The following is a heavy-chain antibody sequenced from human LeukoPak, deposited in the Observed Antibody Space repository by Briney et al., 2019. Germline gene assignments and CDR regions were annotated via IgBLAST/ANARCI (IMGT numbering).Heavy chain of an antibody. CDR2: ISSSSSYI. V-gene: IGHV3-21*01. Sequence: GGSPRLSCAASGFTFSSYSMNWVRQAPGKGLEWVSSISSSSSYIYYADSVKGRFTISRDNAKNSLYLQMNSLRAEDTAVYYCAPRYGIAAAGTVRWGQGPLVTVSS. CDR3: APRYGIAAAGTVR. CDR1: GFTFSSYS. J-gene: IGHJ4*02. D-gene: IGHD6-13*01.